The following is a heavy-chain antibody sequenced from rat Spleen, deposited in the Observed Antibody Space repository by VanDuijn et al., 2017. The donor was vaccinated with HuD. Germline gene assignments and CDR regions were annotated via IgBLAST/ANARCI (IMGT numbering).Heavy chain of an antibody. Sequence: EVQLVESGGDLVRPGRSLKLSCAASGFTFSDYNMAWVRQAPKKGLEWVATISYDGGSSYYRDSVKGRFTISRDNAKSSLYLQMDSLRSEDTATYYCARSVFDYWGQGVVVTVSS. CDR2: ISYDGGSS. J-gene: IGHJ2*01. CDR1: GFTFSDYN. V-gene: IGHV5-7*01. CDR3: ARSVFDY.